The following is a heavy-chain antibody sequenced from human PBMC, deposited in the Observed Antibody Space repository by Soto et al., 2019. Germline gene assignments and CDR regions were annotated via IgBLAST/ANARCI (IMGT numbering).Heavy chain of an antibody. CDR1: GFTFSSYA. J-gene: IGHJ4*02. V-gene: IGHV3-23*01. CDR2: ISGSGGST. D-gene: IGHD6-13*01. CDR3: AKDSIAAAGEEDFDY. Sequence: GESLKISCAASGFTFSSYAMSWVRQAPGKGLEWVSAISGSGGSTYYADSVKGRFTISRDNSKNTLYLQMNSLRAEDTAVYYCAKDSIAAAGEEDFDYWGQGTLVTVSS.